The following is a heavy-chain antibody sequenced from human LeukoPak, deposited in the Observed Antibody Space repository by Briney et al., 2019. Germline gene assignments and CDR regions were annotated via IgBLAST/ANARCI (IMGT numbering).Heavy chain of an antibody. CDR3: ARLGARQILEY. D-gene: IGHD4-17*01. V-gene: IGHV3-7*01. Sequence: PGGSLRLSCAASEFSFSSYWMSWVRQAPGKGLEWVGNIRQDGGEKYYLDSVKGRFTVSRDNAKNSLYLQMNSLRAEDTAVYYCARLGARQILEYWGQGTLVTVSS. CDR1: EFSFSSYW. CDR2: IRQDGGEK. J-gene: IGHJ4*02.